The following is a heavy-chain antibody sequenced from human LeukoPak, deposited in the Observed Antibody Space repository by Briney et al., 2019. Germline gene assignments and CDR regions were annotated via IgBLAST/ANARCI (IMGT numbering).Heavy chain of an antibody. Sequence: GGSLRLSCAASGFTFSSYGMHWVRHAPGKGLEWVAVISYDGSNKYYADSVKGRFTISRDNSKNTLYLQMNSLRAEDTAVYYCARRLDYLADYWGQGTLVTVSS. V-gene: IGHV3-30*03. CDR3: ARRLDYLADY. CDR1: GFTFSSYG. J-gene: IGHJ4*02. D-gene: IGHD4/OR15-4a*01. CDR2: ISYDGSNK.